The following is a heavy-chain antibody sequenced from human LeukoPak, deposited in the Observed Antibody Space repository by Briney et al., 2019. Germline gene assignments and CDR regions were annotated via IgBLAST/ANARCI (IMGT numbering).Heavy chain of an antibody. CDR2: IKSKSEGGTA. D-gene: IGHD6-19*01. Sequence: GGSLRLSCAASGFTFINAWMNWVRQAPGKGLEWVGRIKSKSEGGTADYAAPVKGRFTISRDDSKNTLYLQMNSLKTEDTAVYYCTTDSSSCFLTSFSNDLWGQGTMVTVSS. CDR3: TTDSSSCFLTSFSNDL. V-gene: IGHV3-15*01. CDR1: GFTFINAW. J-gene: IGHJ3*01.